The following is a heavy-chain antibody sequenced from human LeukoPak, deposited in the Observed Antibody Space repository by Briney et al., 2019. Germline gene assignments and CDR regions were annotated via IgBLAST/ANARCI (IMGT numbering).Heavy chain of an antibody. CDR3: ARGLYDTSGWPLGAFDF. J-gene: IGHJ3*01. D-gene: IGHD6-19*01. CDR2: ISGSGTYI. Sequence: GGSLRRSCTASGFTFMSYIMSWVRQAPGKGLEGVSSISGSGTYIYYVDSLKGRFTISRDNAKNSLDLQMNSLRAEDTAVYFCARGLYDTSGWPLGAFDFWGQGTMVTVSS. V-gene: IGHV3-21*01. CDR1: GFTFMSYI.